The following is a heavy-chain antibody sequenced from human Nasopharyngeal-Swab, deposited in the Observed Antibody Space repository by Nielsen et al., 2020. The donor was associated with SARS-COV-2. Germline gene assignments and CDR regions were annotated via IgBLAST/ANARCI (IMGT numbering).Heavy chain of an antibody. Sequence: SETLSLTCTVSGGSISSGGYYWSWIRQHPGKGLEWIGYIYYSGRTYSNPSLKSRVTISVDTSKNQFSLKLSSVTAADTAVYYCARGPPGYSYGDNWFDPWGQGTLVTVSS. D-gene: IGHD5-18*01. CDR3: ARGPPGYSYGDNWFDP. CDR1: GGSISSGGYY. CDR2: IYYSGRT. V-gene: IGHV4-31*03. J-gene: IGHJ5*02.